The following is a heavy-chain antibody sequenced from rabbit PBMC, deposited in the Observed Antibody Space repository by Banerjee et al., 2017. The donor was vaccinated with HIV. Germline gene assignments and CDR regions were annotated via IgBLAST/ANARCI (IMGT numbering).Heavy chain of an antibody. V-gene: IGHV1S40*01. D-gene: IGHD1-1*01. CDR1: GFSFSSSYW. Sequence: QSLEESGGDLVKPGASLTLTCTASGFSFSSSYWICWVRQAPGKGLEWIACIYVGQNGGTGYASWAKGRFSISKTSSTTVTLQMTSLTAADTATYFCARPSSSGYYSSYDFNLWGQGTLVTVS. CDR2: IYVGQNGGT. J-gene: IGHJ4*01. CDR3: ARPSSSGYYSSYDFNL.